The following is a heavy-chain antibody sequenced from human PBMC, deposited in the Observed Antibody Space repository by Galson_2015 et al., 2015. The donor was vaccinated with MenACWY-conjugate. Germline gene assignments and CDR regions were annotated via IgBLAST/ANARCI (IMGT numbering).Heavy chain of an antibody. CDR1: GFTFGDYL. CDR3: AREDYYDSSGNKGAFDI. Sequence: SLRLSCAASGFTFGDYLMSWFRQAPGKGLEWVSAIGTAGDTYYPGSVKGRFIISRENAKNSLYLQMNSLSAGDTAVYYCAREDYYDSSGNKGAFDIWGQGTVVTVSS. D-gene: IGHD3-22*01. CDR2: IGTAGDT. V-gene: IGHV3-13*01. J-gene: IGHJ3*02.